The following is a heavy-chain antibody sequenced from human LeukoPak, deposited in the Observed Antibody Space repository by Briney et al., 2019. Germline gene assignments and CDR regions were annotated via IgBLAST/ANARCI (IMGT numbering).Heavy chain of an antibody. Sequence: PGGSLRLSCVASGFIVSNNYMSWVRQAPGKGLEWVSVLYNAGSTYYADSVKGRFTISRDNSKNTLYLQMYSLRAEDTAVYYCASLKRLFDYFDYWGQGILVAVYS. J-gene: IGHJ4*02. CDR2: LYNAGST. D-gene: IGHD3-22*01. CDR1: GFIVSNNY. V-gene: IGHV3-53*01. CDR3: ASLKRLFDYFDY.